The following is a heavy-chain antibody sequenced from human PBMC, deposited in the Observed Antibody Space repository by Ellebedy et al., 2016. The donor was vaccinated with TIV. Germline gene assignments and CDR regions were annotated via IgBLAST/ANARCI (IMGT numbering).Heavy chain of an antibody. CDR1: GFTFSDYY. CDR3: ARISTCIGGTCYPDY. Sequence: GGSLRLXXAASGFTFSDYYMSWIRQAPGKGLEWVSYISSSGSTIYYADSVKGRFTISRDNAKNSLYLQMNSLRVEDTAVYFCARISTCIGGTCYPDYWGQGTLVTVSS. CDR2: ISSSGSTI. V-gene: IGHV3-11*04. J-gene: IGHJ4*02. D-gene: IGHD2-15*01.